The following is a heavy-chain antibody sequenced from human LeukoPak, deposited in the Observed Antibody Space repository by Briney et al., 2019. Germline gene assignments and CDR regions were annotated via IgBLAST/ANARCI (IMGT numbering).Heavy chain of an antibody. Sequence: GRSLRLSCAASGFAFNTYAMHWVRQAPGQGLEWVALIWHDGSHKFYSNSVRGQFTISRDNSKNTVSLQMNNLRPEDTAVYCAREIFGSGSYPDFWGQGTLVTVSS. D-gene: IGHD3-10*01. CDR3: AREIFGSGSYPDF. CDR1: GFAFNTYA. V-gene: IGHV3-33*01. CDR2: IWHDGSHK. J-gene: IGHJ4*02.